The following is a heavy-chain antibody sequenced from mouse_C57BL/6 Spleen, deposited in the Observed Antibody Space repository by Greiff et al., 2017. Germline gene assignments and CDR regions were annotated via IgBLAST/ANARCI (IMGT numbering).Heavy chain of an antibody. CDR2: IDPSDSYT. J-gene: IGHJ4*01. CDR3: ARSPPTAMDY. V-gene: IGHV1-69*01. D-gene: IGHD1-1*01. Sequence: QVQLQQPGAELVMPGASVKLSCKASGYTFTSYWMHWVKQRPGQGLEWIGEIDPSDSYTNYNQKFKGKSTLTVDKSSSTAYMQLSSLTSEDSAVXYCARSPPTAMDYWGQGTSVTVSS. CDR1: GYTFTSYW.